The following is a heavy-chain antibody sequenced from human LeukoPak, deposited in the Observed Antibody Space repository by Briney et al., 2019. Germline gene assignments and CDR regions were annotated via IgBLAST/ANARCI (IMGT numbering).Heavy chain of an antibody. CDR2: FDLEDGET. Sequence: GASVKLSCKFSGYTLTELSMHWLRQAPGKGLEWMGGFDLEDGETIYAQKFQGRVTMTEDTSTDTAYMELSSLRSEDTAVYYCATGIGYCSSTSCYPYYYYGMDVWGQGTTVTVSS. D-gene: IGHD2-2*01. CDR3: ATGIGYCSSTSCYPYYYYGMDV. J-gene: IGHJ6*02. V-gene: IGHV1-24*01. CDR1: GYTLTELS.